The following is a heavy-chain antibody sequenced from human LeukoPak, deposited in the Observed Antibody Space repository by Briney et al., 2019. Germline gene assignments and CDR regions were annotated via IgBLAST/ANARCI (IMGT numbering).Heavy chain of an antibody. CDR3: AKAPYYNSSKDWYLDL. CDR1: GFTFDDYA. V-gene: IGHV3-9*01. D-gene: IGHD3-22*01. CDR2: ISWNSGSI. J-gene: IGHJ2*01. Sequence: GGSLRLSCAASGFTFDDYAMHWVRQAPGKGLEWVSGISWNSGSIGYADSVKGRFTISRDNAKNSLYLQMNSLRADDTSLYYCAKAPYYNSSKDWYLDLWPRDTGDTVPT.